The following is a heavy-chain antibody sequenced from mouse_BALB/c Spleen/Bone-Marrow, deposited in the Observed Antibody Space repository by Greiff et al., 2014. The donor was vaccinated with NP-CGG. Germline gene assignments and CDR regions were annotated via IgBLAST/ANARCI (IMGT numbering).Heavy chain of an antibody. D-gene: IGHD2-10*02. V-gene: IGHV1S29*02. CDR3: XRSYGNWYFDV. Sequence: VHVKQSGPELVKPGASVKISCKASGYTFTDYNMHWVKQSHGKSLEWIGYIYPYNGGTGYNQKFKSKATLTVDNSSSTAYMEXXXXXXXXXXXXXXXRSYGNWYFDVWGAGTTVT. CDR2: IYPYNGGT. CDR1: GYTFTDYN. J-gene: IGHJ1*01.